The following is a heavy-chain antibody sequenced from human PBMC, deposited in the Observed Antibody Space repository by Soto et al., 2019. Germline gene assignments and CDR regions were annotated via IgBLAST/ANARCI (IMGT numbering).Heavy chain of an antibody. Sequence: EVQLVESGGGLVQPGGSLRLSCAASGFTFSSHWMHWVRQAPGKGLVWVAHINNDGSTTTYAYSVKGRFTISRDNAKNTLYLQMNSLRAGDTAVYYCARDQNLLLGGSRGMDVWGHGTTVTVSS. J-gene: IGHJ6*02. CDR2: INNDGSTT. CDR1: GFTFSSHW. D-gene: IGHD3-22*01. V-gene: IGHV3-74*01. CDR3: ARDQNLLLGGSRGMDV.